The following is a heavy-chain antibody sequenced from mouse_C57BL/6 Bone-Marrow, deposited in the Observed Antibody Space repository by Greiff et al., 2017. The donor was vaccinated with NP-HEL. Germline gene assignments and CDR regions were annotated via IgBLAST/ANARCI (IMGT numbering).Heavy chain of an antibody. CDR1: GYTFTDYY. D-gene: IGHD3-2*02. Sequence: VQLQQSGAELVRPGASVKLSCKASGYTFTDYYINWVKQRPGQGLEWIARIYPGSGNTYYNEKFKGQATLTAEKSSSTAYMQLSSLTSEDSAVYFCASLQGVFDYWGQGTTLTVSS. CDR2: IYPGSGNT. V-gene: IGHV1-76*01. J-gene: IGHJ2*01. CDR3: ASLQGVFDY.